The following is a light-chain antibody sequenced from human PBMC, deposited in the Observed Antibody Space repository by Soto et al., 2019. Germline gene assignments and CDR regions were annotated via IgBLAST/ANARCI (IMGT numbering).Light chain of an antibody. Sequence: QSVLTQPPSASGSPGQSVTICCTGTSRDVGGHDYVSWYQQHPGKAPKLMIYELSKRPSGVPDRFSGSKSGNTASLTVSGLQAEDEADYYCSSYVTGNSLIFGGGTKLTVL. CDR1: SRDVGGHDY. J-gene: IGLJ2*01. CDR2: ELS. V-gene: IGLV2-8*01. CDR3: SSYVTGNSLI.